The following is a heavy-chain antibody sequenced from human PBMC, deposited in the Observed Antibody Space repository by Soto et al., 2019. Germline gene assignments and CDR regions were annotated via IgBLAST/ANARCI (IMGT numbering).Heavy chain of an antibody. J-gene: IGHJ4*02. CDR3: AKDFPYYYDSSGPSPFDY. CDR2: FRGSGGRT. Sequence: GGSLRLSCAASGFTFSSYAMSWVRQAAGKGLGWVSAFRGSGGRTYYADSVKGRFTISRDNSKNTLYLQMNSLRAEDTAVYYCAKDFPYYYDSSGPSPFDYWGQGTLVTVSS. CDR1: GFTFSSYA. D-gene: IGHD3-22*01. V-gene: IGHV3-23*01.